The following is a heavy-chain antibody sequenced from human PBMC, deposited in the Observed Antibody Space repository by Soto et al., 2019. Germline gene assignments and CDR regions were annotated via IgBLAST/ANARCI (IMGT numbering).Heavy chain of an antibody. V-gene: IGHV3-23*01. CDR1: GFTSSSYA. J-gene: IGHJ4*02. CDR3: ARKYCTNGVCYWDY. Sequence: GGSLRLSCAASGFTSSSYAISWFRQAPGKGLEWVSGISGGSDRTYYADSVKGRFTISSDNSKNTVYLQMSSLRADDTAVYYCARKYCTNGVCYWDYWGQGTLVTVSS. D-gene: IGHD2-8*01. CDR2: ISGGSDRT.